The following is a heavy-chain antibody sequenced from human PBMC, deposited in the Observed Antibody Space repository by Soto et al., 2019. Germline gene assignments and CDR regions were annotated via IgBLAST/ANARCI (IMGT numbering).Heavy chain of an antibody. CDR3: AKRNLFGSGTHDY. CDR1: GFTFSTYD. CDR2: ISGSGGKT. Sequence: EVQLLESGGGLVQPGGSLRLSCAASGFTFSTYDMSWVRQAPGKGLEWVSGISGSGGKTDYADSVKGRFTISRDNSKNTLYLQMNSLRDDDTAVYYCAKRNLFGSGTHDYWGQGSLVTVSP. V-gene: IGHV3-23*01. D-gene: IGHD3-10*01. J-gene: IGHJ4*02.